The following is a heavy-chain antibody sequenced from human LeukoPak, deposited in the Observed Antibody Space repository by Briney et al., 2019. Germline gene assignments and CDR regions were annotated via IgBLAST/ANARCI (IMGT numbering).Heavy chain of an antibody. CDR1: GYSISSGYY. Sequence: SETLSLTXAVSGYSISSGYYWGWIRQPPGKGLEWIGSIYHSGSTYYNPSLKSRVTISVDTSKNQFSLKLSSVTAADTAVYYCARRGGSYRLFYYYYMDVWGKGTTVTVSS. V-gene: IGHV4-38-2*01. CDR2: IYHSGST. D-gene: IGHD1-26*01. J-gene: IGHJ6*03. CDR3: ARRGGSYRLFYYYYMDV.